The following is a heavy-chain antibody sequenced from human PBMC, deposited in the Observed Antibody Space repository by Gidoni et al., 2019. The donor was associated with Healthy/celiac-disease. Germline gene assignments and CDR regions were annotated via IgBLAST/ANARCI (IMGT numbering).Heavy chain of an antibody. D-gene: IGHD3-10*01. CDR3: ARGSARSYYYGSGRLNWFDP. CDR2: MNPNSGNT. CDR1: GYTFTSYD. J-gene: IGHJ5*02. V-gene: IGHV1-8*01. Sequence: QVQLVQSGAEVKKPGASVKVSCKASGYTFTSYDINWVRQATGQGLEWMGWMNPNSGNTGYAQKFQGRVTMTRNTSISTAYMELSSLRSEDTAVYYCARGSARSYYYGSGRLNWFDPWGQGTLVTVSS.